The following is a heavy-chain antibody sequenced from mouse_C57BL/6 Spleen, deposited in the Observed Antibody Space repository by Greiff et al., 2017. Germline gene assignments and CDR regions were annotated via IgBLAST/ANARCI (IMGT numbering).Heavy chain of an antibody. CDR1: GFTFSDYG. V-gene: IGHV5-17*01. Sequence: EVMLVESGGGLVKPGGSLKLSCAASGFTFSDYGMHWVRQAPEKGLEWVAYISSGSSTIYYADTVKGRFTISRDTAKNTLFLQMTSLRSEDTAMYYCARGLRLLYFDYWGQGTTLTVSS. CDR3: ARGLRLLYFDY. J-gene: IGHJ2*01. D-gene: IGHD3-2*02. CDR2: ISSGSSTI.